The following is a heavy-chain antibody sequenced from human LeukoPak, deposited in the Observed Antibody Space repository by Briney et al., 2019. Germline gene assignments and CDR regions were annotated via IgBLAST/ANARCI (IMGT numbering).Heavy chain of an antibody. Sequence: GGSLRLSCAASGFTFSNYGMNWVRQAPGKGLEWVSSISTRSTYIYYADSVKGRFTISRDNAKNSLYLQMNSLRAEDTALYYCARAAQGVILPTVTKLTTKGWGAFDIWGQGTMVTVSS. CDR2: ISTRSTYI. CDR1: GFTFSNYG. D-gene: IGHD4-17*01. V-gene: IGHV3-21*04. J-gene: IGHJ3*02. CDR3: ARAAQGVILPTVTKLTTKGWGAFDI.